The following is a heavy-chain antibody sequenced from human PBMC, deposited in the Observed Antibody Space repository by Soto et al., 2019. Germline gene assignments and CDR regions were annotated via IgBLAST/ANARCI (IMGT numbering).Heavy chain of an antibody. CDR2: ISSSSSSI. Sequence: EVQLVESGGGLVQPGGSLRLSCVASGFTFSNYAMNWVRQAPGKGLEWVSYISSSSSSIDYADSMKGRFTISRDNAKNSLYLQMNSLKDEDTAVYYCERERGYSYGYSDYWGQGTLVTVSS. D-gene: IGHD5-18*01. CDR1: GFTFSNYA. CDR3: ERERGYSYGYSDY. J-gene: IGHJ4*02. V-gene: IGHV3-48*02.